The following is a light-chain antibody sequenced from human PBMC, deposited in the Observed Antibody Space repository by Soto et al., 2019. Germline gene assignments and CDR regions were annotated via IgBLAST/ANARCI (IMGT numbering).Light chain of an antibody. CDR2: GAS. J-gene: IGKJ5*01. Sequence: EIVLTQSPGTLSLSPGERATLSCRASQTVSSSYLAWYQQKPGQAPRLLIYGASSRATGIPDRFSGSGSGTDFTLDISRLEPEDFAVYYCQEYENTPGTFGRGTRLEIK. V-gene: IGKV3-20*01. CDR3: QEYENTPGT. CDR1: QTVSSSY.